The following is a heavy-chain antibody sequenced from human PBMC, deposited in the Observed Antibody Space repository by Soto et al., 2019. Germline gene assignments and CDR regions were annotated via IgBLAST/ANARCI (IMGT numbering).Heavy chain of an antibody. CDR3: VRSGTSSGRFSDY. Sequence: PGESLKISCKGSGYSFTSYWISWVRQMPGKGLEWMGRIDPSDSYTNYSPSFQGKVTISADKSITTAYLQWSSLKAADTAMYYCVRSGTSSGRFSDYWGQGTLVTVSS. D-gene: IGHD2-15*01. CDR2: IDPSDSYT. V-gene: IGHV5-10-1*04. J-gene: IGHJ4*02. CDR1: GYSFTSYW.